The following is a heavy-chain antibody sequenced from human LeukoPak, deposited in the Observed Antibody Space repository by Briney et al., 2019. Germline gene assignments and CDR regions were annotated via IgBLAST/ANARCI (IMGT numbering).Heavy chain of an antibody. CDR3: AKEGVPVAVAGHFDY. V-gene: IGHV3-23*01. J-gene: IGHJ4*02. CDR1: GFTFSSYA. D-gene: IGHD6-19*01. Sequence: GGSLRLSCAASGFTFSSYAMSWVRQAPGKGLEWVSAISGSGGSTYYADAEKGRFTISRDNSKNTLYLQMNSMRAEDTAVYYCAKEGVPVAVAGHFDYWGQGTLVTVSS. CDR2: ISGSGGST.